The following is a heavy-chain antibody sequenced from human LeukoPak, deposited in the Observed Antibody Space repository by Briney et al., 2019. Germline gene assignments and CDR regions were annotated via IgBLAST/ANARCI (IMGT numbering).Heavy chain of an antibody. J-gene: IGHJ5*02. CDR1: GFTFRDYY. Sequence: PGGSLRLSCTASGFTFRDYYVTWIRQAPGKGLGWVSYIRSTGSSTAYADSVKGRFAISRDNAKNSLYLQMNGLGVEDTAIYYCARVYYASWSGQPLSQHWLDPWGQGTLVTVSS. D-gene: IGHD3-3*01. CDR3: ARVYYASWSGQPLSQHWLDP. V-gene: IGHV3-11*04. CDR2: IRSTGSST.